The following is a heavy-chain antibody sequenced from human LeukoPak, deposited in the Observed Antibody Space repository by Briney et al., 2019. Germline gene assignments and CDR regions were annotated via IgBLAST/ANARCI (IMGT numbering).Heavy chain of an antibody. CDR3: ARHLVWGGSSSSLGY. J-gene: IGHJ4*02. CDR2: ITGSSRAI. CDR1: GFNFSTYT. D-gene: IGHD6-6*01. Sequence: GGSLRLSCAASGFNFSTYTMNWVRQAPGKGLEWVSFITGSSRAIYYADSVKGRFTISRDNAKNSLYLQLNSLRAEDTAIYYCARHLVWGGSSSSLGYWGQGTLVTVSS. V-gene: IGHV3-48*01.